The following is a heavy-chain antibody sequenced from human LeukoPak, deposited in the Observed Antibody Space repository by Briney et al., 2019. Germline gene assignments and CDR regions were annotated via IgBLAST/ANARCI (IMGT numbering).Heavy chain of an antibody. CDR2: IWYDASNK. Sequence: GGSLRLSCTASGFTFSNYAMHWVRQAPGKGLEWVAVIWYDASNKYYAESVKGRFTISRDNSKNTLYLQMNSLKAEDTAVYYCARVFSGSGSGGSFDCWGQGTLVTVSS. V-gene: IGHV3-33*01. CDR3: ARVFSGSGSGGSFDC. CDR1: GFTFSNYA. D-gene: IGHD3-3*01. J-gene: IGHJ4*02.